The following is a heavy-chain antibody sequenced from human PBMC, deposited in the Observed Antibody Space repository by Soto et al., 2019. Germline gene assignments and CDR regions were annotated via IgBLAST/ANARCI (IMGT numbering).Heavy chain of an antibody. D-gene: IGHD5-18*01. CDR3: ARFLDTAKDPGNWFDP. V-gene: IGHV1-69*01. Sequence: QVQLVQSGAEVKKPGSSVKVSCKASGGTFSSYAISWVRQAPGQGLEWMGGIIPIFGTANYAQKFQGRVTITADEYTSTGYMELSSLRSEDTAVYYCARFLDTAKDPGNWFDPWGQGTLVTVSS. CDR2: IIPIFGTA. J-gene: IGHJ5*02. CDR1: GGTFSSYA.